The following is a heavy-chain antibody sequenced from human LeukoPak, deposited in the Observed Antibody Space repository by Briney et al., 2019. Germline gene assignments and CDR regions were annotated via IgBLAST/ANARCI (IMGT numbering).Heavy chain of an antibody. V-gene: IGHV1-8*01. CDR3: ARGRRRVVPAAIRRGGYNWFDP. Sequence: ASVKVSCKASGYTFTSYDINWVRHATGQGLEWRGWMNPNSGNTGYAQKFQGRVTMTRNTSISTAYMELSSLRSEDTAVYYCARGRRRVVPAAIRRGGYNWFDPWGQGTLVTVSS. J-gene: IGHJ5*02. CDR2: MNPNSGNT. CDR1: GYTFTSYD. D-gene: IGHD2-2*02.